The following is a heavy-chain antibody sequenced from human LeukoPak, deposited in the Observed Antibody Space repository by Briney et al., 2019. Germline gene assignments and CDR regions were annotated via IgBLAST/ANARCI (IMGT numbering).Heavy chain of an antibody. Sequence: GGSLRLSCAASGFGFGQYEMNWVRQAPGKGLEWIAYISVRAGTIYYGDSAESRFTISRDDAKNSLYLQMNGLRVEDTAIYYCAKDFPHYYEVPYGMDVWGQGTTVTV. D-gene: IGHD3-22*01. J-gene: IGHJ6*02. V-gene: IGHV3-48*03. CDR1: GFGFGQYE. CDR3: AKDFPHYYEVPYGMDV. CDR2: ISVRAGTI.